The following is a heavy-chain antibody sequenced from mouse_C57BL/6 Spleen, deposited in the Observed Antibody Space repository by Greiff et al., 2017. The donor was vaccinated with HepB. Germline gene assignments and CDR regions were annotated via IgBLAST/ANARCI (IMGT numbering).Heavy chain of an antibody. CDR1: GYTFTDYE. D-gene: IGHD1-1*01. CDR3: TTYYYGSNYFDY. J-gene: IGHJ2*01. V-gene: IGHV1-15*01. Sequence: QVQLKESGAELVRPGASVTLSCKASGYTFTDYEMHWVKQTPVHGLEWIGAIDPETGGTAYNQKFKGKAILTADKSSSTAYMELRSLTSEDSAVYYCTTYYYGSNYFDYWGQGTTLTVSS. CDR2: IDPETGGT.